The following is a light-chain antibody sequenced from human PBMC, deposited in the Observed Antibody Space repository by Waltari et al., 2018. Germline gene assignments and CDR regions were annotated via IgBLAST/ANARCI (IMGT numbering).Light chain of an antibody. Sequence: DIQMTQSPSSVSASVGDRVTISCRASQDVGSWLAWYQQRPGKAPNLLIHTASNLQSGVPPRFSGTRSGTEFTLIIDGLQPEDFATYFCQQSDSFPLTFGGGTKLEMK. CDR2: TAS. V-gene: IGKV1-12*01. CDR1: QDVGSW. J-gene: IGKJ4*01. CDR3: QQSDSFPLT.